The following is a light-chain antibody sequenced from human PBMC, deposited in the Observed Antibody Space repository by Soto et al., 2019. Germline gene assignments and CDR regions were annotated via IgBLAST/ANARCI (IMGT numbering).Light chain of an antibody. J-gene: IGKJ5*01. CDR3: PLSGSSPIS. Sequence: IVLTQSPSTVSVSPRERATLSCRASQSVSSNLAWHQQRPGQAPRLLIYGASTRATGIPDRFSGSGSGTDFSLTISRLEPEDFAVYYCPLSGSSPISSAHGTRLEI. CDR2: GAS. CDR1: QSVSSN. V-gene: IGKV3-20*01.